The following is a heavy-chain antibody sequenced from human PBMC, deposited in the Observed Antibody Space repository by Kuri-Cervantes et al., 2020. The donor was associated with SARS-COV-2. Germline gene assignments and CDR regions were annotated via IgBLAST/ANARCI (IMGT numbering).Heavy chain of an antibody. V-gene: IGHV3-53*01. J-gene: IGHJ6*02. CDR3: AKDRAPPREECSSTSCYSYGMDV. Sequence: GEALKISCAASEFTVSSNFMSWVRQAPGKGLEWVSVIYSGGSTYYADSVKGRFTISSDNSKNTLYLQMNSLRDEDMDVYYCAKDRAPPREECSSTSCYSYGMDVWGQGTMVTVSS. CDR1: EFTVSSNF. D-gene: IGHD2-2*01. CDR2: IYSGGST.